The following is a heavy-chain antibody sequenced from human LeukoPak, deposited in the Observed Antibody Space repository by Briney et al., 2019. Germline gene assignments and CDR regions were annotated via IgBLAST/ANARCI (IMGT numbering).Heavy chain of an antibody. J-gene: IGHJ4*02. Sequence: PRGSLRLSCAASGSTFSSYSMNWVRQAPGKGLEWVSVIYSGGRTYFADSVKGRFTISRDNSKNTLYLQMNSLRAEDTAVYYCAKDDVGTADKGLDYWGQGTLVTVSS. CDR2: IYSGGRT. D-gene: IGHD7-27*01. CDR1: GSTFSSYS. CDR3: AKDDVGTADKGLDY. V-gene: IGHV3-NL1*01.